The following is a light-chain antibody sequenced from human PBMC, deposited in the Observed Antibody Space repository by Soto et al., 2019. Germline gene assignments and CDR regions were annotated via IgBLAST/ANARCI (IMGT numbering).Light chain of an antibody. Sequence: EVVLTQSPGTLSLSPGERATLCCRASQSISSTYLTWYHQKPGQAPRLLIYDASRRATGIPDRFSGSGSGTDFSLTISRLEPEDFAVYYCQHYDSARWTFGLGTKVDIK. CDR1: QSISSTY. J-gene: IGKJ1*01. V-gene: IGKV3-20*01. CDR2: DAS. CDR3: QHYDSARWT.